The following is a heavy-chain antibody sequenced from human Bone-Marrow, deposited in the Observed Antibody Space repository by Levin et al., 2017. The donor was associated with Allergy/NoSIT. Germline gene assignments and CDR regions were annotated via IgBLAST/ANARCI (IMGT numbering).Heavy chain of an antibody. D-gene: IGHD2-15*01. CDR1: GFTFSDFS. J-gene: IGHJ4*02. CDR2: FSGSNSYI. CDR3: AAYMASYCSGASCQRRCDS. Sequence: GESLKISCVASGFTFSDFSMNWVRQAPGKGLEWVSSFSGSNSYIYYADSVKGRFTISRDNAKNSLWLQMNTLRAEDTAVSYCAAYMASYCSGASCQRRCDSWGQGTLVTVSS. V-gene: IGHV3-21*04.